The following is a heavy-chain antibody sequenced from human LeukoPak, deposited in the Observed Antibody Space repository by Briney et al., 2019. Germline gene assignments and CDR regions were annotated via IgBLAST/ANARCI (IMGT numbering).Heavy chain of an antibody. V-gene: IGHV3-23*01. CDR2: ISGSGGST. CDR1: GFTFSSYA. Sequence: PGGSLRLSCAASGFTFSSYAMSWVRQAPGKGLEWVSAISGSGGSTYYADSVKGRFTISRDNSKNTLYLQTNSLRAEDTAVYYCAMLLGAGSGPWGQGTLVTVSS. J-gene: IGHJ4*02. CDR3: AMLLGAGSGP. D-gene: IGHD2-15*01.